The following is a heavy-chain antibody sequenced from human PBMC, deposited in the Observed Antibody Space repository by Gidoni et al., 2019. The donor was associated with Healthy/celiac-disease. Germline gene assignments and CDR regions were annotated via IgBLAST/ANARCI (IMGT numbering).Heavy chain of an antibody. CDR3: ARGSHYGDYGGGDFDY. CDR1: GYTFTSYY. V-gene: IGHV1-46*01. CDR2: INPSGGST. Sequence: QVQLVQSGAEVKKPGASVKVSCKASGYTFTSYYMHWVRQAPGQGLEWMGIINPSGGSTSYAQKFQGRVTMTRDTSTSTVYMELSSLRSEDTAVYYCARGSHYGDYGGGDFDYWGQGTLVTVSS. J-gene: IGHJ4*02. D-gene: IGHD4-17*01.